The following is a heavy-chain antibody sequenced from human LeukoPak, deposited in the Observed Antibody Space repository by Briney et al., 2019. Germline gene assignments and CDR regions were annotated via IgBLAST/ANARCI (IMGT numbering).Heavy chain of an antibody. CDR3: ARGSWFGDPRYYYYGMDV. CDR1: GGSISSYY. Sequence: SETLSLTCTVSGGSISSYYWSWIRQPPGKGLEWIGYIYYSGSTNYNPSPKSRVTISVDTSKNQFSLKLSSVTAADTAVYYCARGSWFGDPRYYYYGMDVWGQGTTVTVSS. V-gene: IGHV4-59*01. J-gene: IGHJ6*02. D-gene: IGHD3-10*01. CDR2: IYYSGST.